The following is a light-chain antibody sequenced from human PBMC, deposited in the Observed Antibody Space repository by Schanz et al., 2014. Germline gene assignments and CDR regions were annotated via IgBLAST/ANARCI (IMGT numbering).Light chain of an antibody. J-gene: IGLJ1*01. CDR3: SSYTNINTPQYV. CDR1: SSDVGSYNL. Sequence: QSALTQPASVSGSPGQSITISCTGTSSDVGSYNLVSWYQQHPGKAPKLMIYEVSKRPSGVSTRFSGSKSGNTASLTISGLQAEDGADYYCSSYTNINTPQYVFGTGTKLTVL. V-gene: IGLV2-14*02. CDR2: EVS.